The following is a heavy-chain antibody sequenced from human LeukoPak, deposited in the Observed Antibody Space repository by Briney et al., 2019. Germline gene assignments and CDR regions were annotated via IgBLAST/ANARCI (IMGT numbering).Heavy chain of an antibody. D-gene: IGHD3-10*01. V-gene: IGHV1-18*01. J-gene: IGHJ4*02. CDR3: ARGSGPGLGGASDY. CDR2: ISAYNGNT. Sequence: PWASVKVSCKASGGTFSSYAISWVRQAPGQGLEWMGWISAYNGNTNYAQKLQGRVTMTTDTSTSTAYMELRSLRSDDTAVYYCARGSGPGLGGASDYWGQGTLVTVSS. CDR1: GGTFSSYA.